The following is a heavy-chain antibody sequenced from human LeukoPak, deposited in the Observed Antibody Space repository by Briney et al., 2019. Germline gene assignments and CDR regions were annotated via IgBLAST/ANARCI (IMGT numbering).Heavy chain of an antibody. V-gene: IGHV1-69*13. J-gene: IGHJ2*01. D-gene: IGHD6-6*01. CDR3: ATRGSSAGNWYFDL. Sequence: ASVKVSCKASGGTFSSYAISWVRQAPGQGLEWMGGIIPILGTANYAQKFQGRVTITADESTSTAYMELSSLRSEDTAVYYCATRGSSAGNWYFDLWGRGTLVTVSS. CDR1: GGTFSSYA. CDR2: IIPILGTA.